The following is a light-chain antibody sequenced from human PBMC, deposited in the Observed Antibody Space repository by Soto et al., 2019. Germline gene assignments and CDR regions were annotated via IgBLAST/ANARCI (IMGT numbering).Light chain of an antibody. V-gene: IGKV3-11*01. Sequence: EIVLTQSPATLSLSPGERATLSCRASQSVSNYLAWYQQKPGQAPRLLIYDASNRTTGIPARFGGSGSGTDFTLSISSLEPDDFAVYYCQQRVSWPRLTFGGGTKVEI. CDR2: DAS. J-gene: IGKJ4*01. CDR1: QSVSNY. CDR3: QQRVSWPRLT.